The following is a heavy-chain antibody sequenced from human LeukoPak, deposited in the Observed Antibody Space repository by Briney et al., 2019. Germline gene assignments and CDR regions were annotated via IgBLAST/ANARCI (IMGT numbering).Heavy chain of an antibody. CDR2: IKSKTDGGTT. D-gene: IGHD3-10*01. Sequence: GGSLRLSCAASGFTFSNAWMSWVRQAPGKGLEWVGRIKSKTDGGTTDYTAPVKGRFTMSRDDSKNTLYLQMNSLKTEDTAVYYCTTGPFDYYGSASYLANGMDVWGQGTTVTVSS. V-gene: IGHV3-15*01. CDR3: TTGPFDYYGSASYLANGMDV. CDR1: GFTFSNAW. J-gene: IGHJ6*02.